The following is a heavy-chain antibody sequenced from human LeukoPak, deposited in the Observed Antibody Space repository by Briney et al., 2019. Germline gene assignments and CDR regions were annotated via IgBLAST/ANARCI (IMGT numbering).Heavy chain of an antibody. Sequence: SETLSLTCTVSGGSISSYYWSWTRQPAGKGLEWIGRIYTSGSTNYNPSLKSRVTMSVDTSKNQFSLKLSSVTAADTAVYYCARAGHWPKSSNAFDYWGQGTLVTVSS. CDR1: GGSISSYY. V-gene: IGHV4-4*07. J-gene: IGHJ4*02. CDR2: IYTSGST. CDR3: ARAGHWPKSSNAFDY.